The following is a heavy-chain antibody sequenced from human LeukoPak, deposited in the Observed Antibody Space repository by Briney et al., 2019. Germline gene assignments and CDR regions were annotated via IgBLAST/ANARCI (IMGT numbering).Heavy chain of an antibody. J-gene: IGHJ6*02. CDR3: ARARYFDWLLYKTYYYGMDV. Sequence: ASVKVSCKASGYTFTSHDINWVRQAIGQGLEWMGWMNPNSGNTGYAQKFQGRVTMTRNTSISTAYMELSSLRSEDTAVYYCARARYFDWLLYKTYYYGMDVWGQGTTVTVSS. CDR2: MNPNSGNT. D-gene: IGHD3-9*01. CDR1: GYTFTSHD. V-gene: IGHV1-8*01.